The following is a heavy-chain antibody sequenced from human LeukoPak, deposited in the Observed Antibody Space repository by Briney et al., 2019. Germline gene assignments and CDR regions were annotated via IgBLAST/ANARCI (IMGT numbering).Heavy chain of an antibody. D-gene: IGHD3-16*01. J-gene: IGHJ4*02. Sequence: SETLSLTCTVSDDSITIYYWSWIRQPPGKGLEWIGYIDHTGITNYNPSLNSRVTISRDTSKNHFSLELSSATAADTAVYYCARGRKLGYWGQGTLVTVSS. V-gene: IGHV4-59*12. CDR3: ARGRKLGY. CDR1: DDSITIYY. CDR2: IDHTGIT.